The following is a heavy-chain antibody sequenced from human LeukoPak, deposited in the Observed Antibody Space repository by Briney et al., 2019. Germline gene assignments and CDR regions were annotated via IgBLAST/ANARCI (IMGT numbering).Heavy chain of an antibody. Sequence: SETLSLTCTVSGGSISSSSYYWGWIRQPPGKGLEWIGSIYYSGSTYYNPSLKSRVTISVDTSKNQFSLKLSSVTAADTAVYYCASAYCGGDCTPYWYFDLWGRGTLVTVSS. J-gene: IGHJ2*01. V-gene: IGHV4-39*01. CDR3: ASAYCGGDCTPYWYFDL. CDR2: IYYSGST. D-gene: IGHD2-21*02. CDR1: GGSISSSSYY.